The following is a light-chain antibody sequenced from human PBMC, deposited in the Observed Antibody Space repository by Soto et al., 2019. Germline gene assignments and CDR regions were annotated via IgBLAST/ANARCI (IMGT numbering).Light chain of an antibody. V-gene: IGKV1-39*01. CDR3: QQSYTLPNT. CDR2: GAS. J-gene: IGKJ2*01. Sequence: DTQMTQSPSSLSASVGDRGTITCRASQNINHYLNWYQHQPGKAPKLLIYGASSLQSGVPSRFSGGGSGTDFTLTITNLQPEDFATYYCQQSYTLPNTFGQGTNLEIK. CDR1: QNINHY.